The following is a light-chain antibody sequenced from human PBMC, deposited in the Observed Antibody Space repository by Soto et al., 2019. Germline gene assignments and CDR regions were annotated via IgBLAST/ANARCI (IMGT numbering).Light chain of an antibody. V-gene: IGKV1-39*01. CDR2: AAS. Sequence: DIQMTQSPSSLSASVGDRVTITCRASQSISSYLNWYQQKPGKAPKLLIYAASSLQSGVPSRFSGSGSGTDFTLTISSLQPEDFATYYCQQSDTFGGGTKVDIK. CDR1: QSISSY. CDR3: QQSDT. J-gene: IGKJ4*01.